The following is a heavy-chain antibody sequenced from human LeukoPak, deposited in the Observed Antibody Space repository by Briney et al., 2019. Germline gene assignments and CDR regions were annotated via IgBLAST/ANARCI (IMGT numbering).Heavy chain of an antibody. Sequence: ASVKVSCKASGGTFSSYAISWVRQAPGQGLEWMGGIIPIFGTANYAQKFQGRVTITADKSTSTACMELSSLRSEDTAVYYCARDWDCSSTSCFNWFDPWGQGTLVTVSS. D-gene: IGHD2-2*01. CDR1: GGTFSSYA. CDR2: IIPIFGTA. J-gene: IGHJ5*02. V-gene: IGHV1-69*06. CDR3: ARDWDCSSTSCFNWFDP.